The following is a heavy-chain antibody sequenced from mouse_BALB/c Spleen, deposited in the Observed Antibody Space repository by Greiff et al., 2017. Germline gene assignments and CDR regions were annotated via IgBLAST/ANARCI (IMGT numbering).Heavy chain of an antibody. V-gene: IGHV2-3*01. CDR2: IWGDGST. CDR1: GFSLTSYG. CDR3: ASYDGNLWYFEV. Sequence: QVQLQQSGPGLVAPSQSLSITCTVSGFSLTSYGVSWVRQPPGKGLEWLGVIWGDGSTNYHSALISRLSTSKDNSTSQVFLQLNSLQTDDTATYYGASYDGNLWYFEVGGAGTTVTVSS. J-gene: IGHJ1*01. D-gene: IGHD2-1*01.